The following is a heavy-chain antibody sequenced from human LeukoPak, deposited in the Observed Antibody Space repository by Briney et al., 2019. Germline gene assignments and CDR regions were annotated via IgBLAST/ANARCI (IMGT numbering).Heavy chain of an antibody. D-gene: IGHD6-13*01. CDR3: ARDQRGGATGFDY. CDR1: GYTFTSYG. J-gene: IGHJ4*02. V-gene: IGHV7-4-1*02. Sequence: ASVKVSCKASGYTFTSYGISWVRQAPGQGLEWMGWINTNTGNPTSAQGFTGRFVFSLDTSVGTAYLQISSLKAEDTAVYYCARDQRGGATGFDYWGQGTLVTVSS. CDR2: INTNTGNP.